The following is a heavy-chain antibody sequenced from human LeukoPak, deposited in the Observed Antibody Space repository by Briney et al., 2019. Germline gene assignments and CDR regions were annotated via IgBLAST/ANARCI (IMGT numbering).Heavy chain of an antibody. CDR3: ARIINDYDSSGFFDY. CDR2: IYSGGST. V-gene: IGHV3-53*01. Sequence: GGSLRLSCAASGFTVRSNYMTWVRQAPGKGLECVSVIYSGGSTYYADSVKGRFTISIDNSKNTLYLQMNSLRAEDTAVYYCARIINDYDSSGFFDYWGQGTLVTVSS. J-gene: IGHJ4*02. D-gene: IGHD3-22*01. CDR1: GFTVRSNY.